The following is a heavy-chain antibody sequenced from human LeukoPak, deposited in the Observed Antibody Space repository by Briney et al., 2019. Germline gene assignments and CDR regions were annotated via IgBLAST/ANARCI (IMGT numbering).Heavy chain of an antibody. CDR2: INHSGST. CDR1: GGSFSGYY. Sequence: SETLSLTCAVYGGSFSGYYWSWIRQPPGKGLEWIGEINHSGSTNYNPSLKSRVTISADTSKNQFSLKLSSVTAADTAVYYCARGDDYVWGSYRFDYWGQGTLVTVSS. CDR3: ARGDDYVWGSYRFDY. J-gene: IGHJ4*02. D-gene: IGHD3-16*02. V-gene: IGHV4-34*01.